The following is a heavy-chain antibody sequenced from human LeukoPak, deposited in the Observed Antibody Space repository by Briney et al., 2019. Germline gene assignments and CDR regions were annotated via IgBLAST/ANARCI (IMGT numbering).Heavy chain of an antibody. V-gene: IGHV4-4*02. CDR2: IHHSWST. D-gene: IGHD6-13*01. J-gene: IGHJ5*02. Sequence: SGTLSLTCAVSGGSISSSNWWSWVRQPPGKGLEWIGEIHHSWSTNYNPSLKSRVTISVDKSKNQFSLKLSSVTAADTAVYYCARSQAAVGQNWFDPWGQGALVTVSS. CDR3: ARSQAAVGQNWFDP. CDR1: GGSISSSNW.